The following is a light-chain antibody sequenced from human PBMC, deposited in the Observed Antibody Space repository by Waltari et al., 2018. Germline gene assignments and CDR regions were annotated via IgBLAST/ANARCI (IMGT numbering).Light chain of an antibody. CDR3: SSFSSGSTPVV. V-gene: IGLV2-14*03. Sequence: QSVLTQPASVSGSPGQSITISCTGTSSDVGRYNFVYWYQQHPGKAPKLIIFNVSNRPSGVSNRFSGSKSGNTASLTISGLQAEDEADFYCSSFSSGSTPVVFGGGTMLTVL. J-gene: IGLJ2*01. CDR2: NVS. CDR1: SSDVGRYNF.